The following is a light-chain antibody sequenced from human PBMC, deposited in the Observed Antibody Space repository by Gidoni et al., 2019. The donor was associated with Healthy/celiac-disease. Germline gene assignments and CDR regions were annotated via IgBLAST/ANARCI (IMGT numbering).Light chain of an antibody. Sequence: QSVLTPPPSLSDAPRQRVTISCSGSSSNIGNNAVNWYQQLPGKAPKLLIYYDDLLPSGVSDRFSGSKSGTSASLAISGLQSEDEADYYCAAWDDSLNGYVFGTGTKVTVI. CDR3: AAWDDSLNGYV. J-gene: IGLJ1*01. CDR1: SSNIGNNA. CDR2: YDD. V-gene: IGLV1-36*01.